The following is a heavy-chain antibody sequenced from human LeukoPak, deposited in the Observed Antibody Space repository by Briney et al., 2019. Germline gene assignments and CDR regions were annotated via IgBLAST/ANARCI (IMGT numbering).Heavy chain of an antibody. J-gene: IGHJ4*02. Sequence: SETLSLTCTVSGYSISSGYYWGWIRQPPGKGLEWIGSIYHSGSTYYNPSLKSRVTISVDTSKNQFSLKLSSVTAADTAVYYCAYGVTTVTSNYWGQGTLVTVSS. V-gene: IGHV4-38-2*02. CDR3: AYGVTTVTSNY. CDR1: GYSISSGYY. CDR2: IYHSGST. D-gene: IGHD4-11*01.